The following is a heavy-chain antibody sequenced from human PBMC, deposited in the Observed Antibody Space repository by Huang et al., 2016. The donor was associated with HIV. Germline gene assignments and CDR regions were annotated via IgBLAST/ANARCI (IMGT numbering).Heavy chain of an antibody. D-gene: IGHD5-18*01. J-gene: IGHJ4*02. Sequence: QLQLQEYGSGLVKPSQTLSLTCAVSCGSISSGGYSWSWIRQPPGKGLDWVGSIYHSGRTYYNPSLKSRVTIAVDRSKNQFSLKLSSVTAADTAVYYYARVDSYGSYFDYWGQGTLVTVSA. CDR1: CGSISSGGYS. CDR3: ARVDSYGSYFDY. CDR2: IYHSGRT. V-gene: IGHV4-30-2*01.